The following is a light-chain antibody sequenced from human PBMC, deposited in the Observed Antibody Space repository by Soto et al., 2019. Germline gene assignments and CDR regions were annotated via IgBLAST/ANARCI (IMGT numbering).Light chain of an antibody. V-gene: IGKV3-11*01. J-gene: IGKJ1*01. CDR3: QQRYNSWT. Sequence: EFVLTQSPAALSLSPGERATLSCRASQSVSTYLAWYQQKPGQAPRLLIYDASNRATGIPARFSGSGSGTDFTLTISSLEPEDFGVYYCQQRYNSWTFGQGTKVEIK. CDR2: DAS. CDR1: QSVSTY.